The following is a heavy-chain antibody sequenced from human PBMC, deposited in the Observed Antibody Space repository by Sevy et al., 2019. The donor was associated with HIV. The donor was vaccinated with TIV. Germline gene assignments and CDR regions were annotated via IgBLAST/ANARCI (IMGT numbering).Heavy chain of an antibody. V-gene: IGHV1-18*01. Sequence: ASVKVSCKASGYTFTSYGISWVRQAPGQGLEWMGWISAYNGNTNYAQKLQGRVTMTTDTSTSTAYMGLRSLRSDDTAVYYCARDIPDIVVVPAAIIHYYYGMDVWGQGTTVTVSS. CDR1: GYTFTSYG. D-gene: IGHD2-2*01. J-gene: IGHJ6*02. CDR2: ISAYNGNT. CDR3: ARDIPDIVVVPAAIIHYYYGMDV.